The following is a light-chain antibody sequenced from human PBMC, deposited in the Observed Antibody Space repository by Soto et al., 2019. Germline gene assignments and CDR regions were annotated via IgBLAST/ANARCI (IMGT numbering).Light chain of an antibody. CDR1: SGHSSYA. CDR2: LNSDGSH. CDR3: QTWGTAINYV. J-gene: IGLJ1*01. V-gene: IGLV4-69*01. Sequence: QPVLTQSPSASASLGASVKLTCTLSSGHSSYAIAWHQQQPEKGPRYLMKLNSDGSHRKGDGIPDRFSGSSSGAERYLTISSLQSEDEADYYCQTWGTAINYVFGTGTKVTVL.